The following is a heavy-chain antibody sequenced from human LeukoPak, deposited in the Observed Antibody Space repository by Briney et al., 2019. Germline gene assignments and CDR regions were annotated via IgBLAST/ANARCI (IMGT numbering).Heavy chain of an antibody. CDR3: ARDQRAYYHMDV. Sequence: PSETLSLTCTVSGGSISSHYWSWIQQPAGKGLEWIGRIYISGDTDYNPSLKSRVTMSVDTSKNQFFLKLSSVTAADTAVYYCARDQRAYYHMDVWGKGTTVTVSS. CDR1: GGSISSHY. V-gene: IGHV4-4*07. J-gene: IGHJ6*03. CDR2: IYISGDT.